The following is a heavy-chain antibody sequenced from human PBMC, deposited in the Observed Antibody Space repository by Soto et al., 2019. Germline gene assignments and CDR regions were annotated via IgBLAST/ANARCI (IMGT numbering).Heavy chain of an antibody. CDR1: GGTFSSYA. D-gene: IGHD3-3*01. J-gene: IGHJ6*02. CDR3: ARLYYDFRSGQPYYSYYGMGA. CDR2: IIPIFGTA. Sequence: SVKVSCKASGGTFSSYAISWVRQAPGQGLEWMGGIIPIFGTANYAQKFQGRVTITADESTSTAYMELSSLRSDDTAVHYCARLYYDFRSGQPYYSYYGMGAWGQGTTVTV. V-gene: IGHV1-69*13.